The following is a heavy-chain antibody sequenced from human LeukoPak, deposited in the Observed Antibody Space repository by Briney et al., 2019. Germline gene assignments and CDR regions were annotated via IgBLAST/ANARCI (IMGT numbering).Heavy chain of an antibody. V-gene: IGHV3-74*01. D-gene: IGHD6-19*01. CDR3: ATKQWLAPPPDS. CDR1: GFIFSKYR. CDR2: INTDGTVT. J-gene: IGHJ4*02. Sequence: AGGSLRLSCAACGFIFSKYRMLWVRQAPGKGLESVSRINTDGTVTTYADSVKGRFTVSRDNADNTMFLQMNSVRDEDTAVYYCATKQWLAPPPDSWGQGTPVTVSS.